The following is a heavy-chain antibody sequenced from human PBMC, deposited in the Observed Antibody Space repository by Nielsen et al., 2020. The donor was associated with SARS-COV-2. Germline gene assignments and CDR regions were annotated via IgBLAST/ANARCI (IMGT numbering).Heavy chain of an antibody. CDR1: GGSFSDYH. CDR3: ARVRITMIVVVDAFDI. J-gene: IGHJ3*02. CDR2: ISRSGGT. V-gene: IGHV4-34*01. Sequence: SQTLSLTRAVYGGSFSDYHWTWIRQPPGKGLEWIGEISRSGGTNYNPSLQSRVTISEDTSKNQFSLKLHSVTAADTAVYYCARVRITMIVVVDAFDIWGQGTMVTVSS. D-gene: IGHD3-22*01.